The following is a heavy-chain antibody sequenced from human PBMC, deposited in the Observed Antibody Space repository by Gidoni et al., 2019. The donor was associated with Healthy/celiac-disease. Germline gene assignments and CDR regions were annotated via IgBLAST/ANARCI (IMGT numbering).Heavy chain of an antibody. CDR3: ARETVAAQTDTDAFDI. V-gene: IGHV3-21*01. CDR1: GFTFSSHS. J-gene: IGHJ3*02. D-gene: IGHD6-13*01. CDR2: ISSSSSYI. Sequence: EVQLVESGGGLVKPGGSLRLSCAASGFTFSSHSMNWVRQAPGKGLEWVSSISSSSSYIYYADSGKGRFTISRDNAKNSLYLQMNSLRAEDTAVYYCARETVAAQTDTDAFDIWSQGTMVTVSS.